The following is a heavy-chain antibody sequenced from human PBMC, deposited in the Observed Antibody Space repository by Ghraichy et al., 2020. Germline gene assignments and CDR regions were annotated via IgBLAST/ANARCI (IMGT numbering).Heavy chain of an antibody. CDR2: ISYDGSNK. CDR3: AKASSFRWFDP. J-gene: IGHJ5*02. V-gene: IGHV3-30*18. D-gene: IGHD6-6*01. Sequence: GGSLRLSCAASGFIFSNYNTHWVRQAPGKGLEWVAVISYDGSNKYYADSVKGRFTISRDNSKNTLYLQMNSLRAEDTAMYYCAKASSFRWFDPWGQGTLVTVSS. CDR1: GFIFSNYN.